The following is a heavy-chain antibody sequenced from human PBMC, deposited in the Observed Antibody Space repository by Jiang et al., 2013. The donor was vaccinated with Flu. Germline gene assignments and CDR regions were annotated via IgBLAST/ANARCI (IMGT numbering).Heavy chain of an antibody. V-gene: IGHV3-49*03. J-gene: IGHJ6*02. Sequence: YAMSWFRQAPGKGLEWVGFIRNKGYGGTTEYAASVKGRFTISRDDSKSIAYLQMNSLKAEDTAVYYCSRECGGDCYWYGMDVWGQGTTVTASS. CDR1: YA. D-gene: IGHD2-21*01. CDR2: IRNKGYGGTT. CDR3: SRECGGDCYWYGMDV.